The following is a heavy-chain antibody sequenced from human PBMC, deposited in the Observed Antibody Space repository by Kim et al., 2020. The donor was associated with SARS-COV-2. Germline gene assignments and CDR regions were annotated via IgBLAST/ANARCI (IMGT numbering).Heavy chain of an antibody. J-gene: IGHJ5*02. V-gene: IGHV1-69*04. D-gene: IGHD1-1*01. CDR3: ARDPSWNDVGWFDP. Sequence: AQKFQGRVTITADKSTSTADMGLRSLRSEDTAVYYCARDPSWNDVGWFDPWGQGTLVTVSS.